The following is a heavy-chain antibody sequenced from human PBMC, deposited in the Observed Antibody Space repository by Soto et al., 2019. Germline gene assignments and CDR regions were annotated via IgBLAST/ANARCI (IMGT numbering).Heavy chain of an antibody. V-gene: IGHV1-2*02. CDR3: AGNWNDGDDYFDY. J-gene: IGHJ4*02. D-gene: IGHD1-1*01. Sequence: ASVKVSCKASGYTFTGYYMHWVRQAPGQGFEWMGWIDPNSGGTNYAQKFQGRVTMTRDTSISTVYMELSRLRSDDTAVYYCAGNWNDGDDYFDYWGQGTLVTVSS. CDR2: IDPNSGGT. CDR1: GYTFTGYY.